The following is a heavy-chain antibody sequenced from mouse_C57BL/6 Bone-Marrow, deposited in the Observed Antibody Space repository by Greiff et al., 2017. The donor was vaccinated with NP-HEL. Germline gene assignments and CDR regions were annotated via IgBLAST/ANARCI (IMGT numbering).Heavy chain of an antibody. J-gene: IGHJ3*01. CDR3: ARSGHGYYPAWFAY. CDR2: ISNGGGST. Sequence: EVKLQESGGGLVQPGGSLKLSCAASGFTFSDYYMYWVRQTPEKRLEWVAYISNGGGSTYYPDTVKGRFTISRDNAKNTLYLQMSRLKSEDTAMYYCARSGHGYYPAWFAYWGQGTLVTVSA. V-gene: IGHV5-12*01. CDR1: GFTFSDYY. D-gene: IGHD2-3*01.